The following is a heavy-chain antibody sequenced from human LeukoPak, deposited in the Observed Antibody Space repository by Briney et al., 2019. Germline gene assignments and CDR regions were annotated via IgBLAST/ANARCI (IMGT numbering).Heavy chain of an antibody. CDR2: MNPNSGNT. Sequence: ASVKVSCKASGYTFTSYDINWVRQATGQGLEWMGWMNPNSGNTGYAQKFQGRVTMTRNTSISTAYMELSSLRSEDTAVYYCARAAYVDTAMAPYYYYYMDVWGKGTTVTVSS. J-gene: IGHJ6*03. V-gene: IGHV1-8*01. CDR3: ARAAYVDTAMAPYYYYYMDV. CDR1: GYTFTSYD. D-gene: IGHD5-18*01.